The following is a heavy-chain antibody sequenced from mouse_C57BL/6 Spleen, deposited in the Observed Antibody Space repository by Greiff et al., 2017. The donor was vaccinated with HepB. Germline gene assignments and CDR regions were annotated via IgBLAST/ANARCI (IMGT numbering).Heavy chain of an antibody. J-gene: IGHJ2*01. Sequence: QVQLQQPGAELVRPGSSVKLSCKASGYTFTSYWMHWVKQRPIQGLEWIGNIDPSDSETNYNQKFKDKATLTVDKSSSTAYMQLSSLTSEDSAVYSCARETAQATGYFDYWGQGTTLTVSS. CDR1: GYTFTSYW. CDR3: ARETAQATGYFDY. D-gene: IGHD3-2*02. V-gene: IGHV1-52*01. CDR2: IDPSDSET.